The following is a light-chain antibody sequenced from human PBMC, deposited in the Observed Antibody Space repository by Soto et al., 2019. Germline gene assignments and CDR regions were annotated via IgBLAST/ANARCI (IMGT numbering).Light chain of an antibody. V-gene: IGLV2-8*01. CDR2: EVS. Sequence: QSALTQLPSASGSPGQSVAVSCTGTSSDIGNYNFVSWYQQHPGKAPKLMIYEVSMRPSGVPDRFSGSKSGNTASLTVSGLQAEDEADYYCSSYAGSNTYVFGTGTKVTVL. CDR3: SSYAGSNTYV. CDR1: SSDIGNYNF. J-gene: IGLJ1*01.